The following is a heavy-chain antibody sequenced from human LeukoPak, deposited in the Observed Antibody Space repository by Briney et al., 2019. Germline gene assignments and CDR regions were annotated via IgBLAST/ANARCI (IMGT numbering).Heavy chain of an antibody. CDR1: GGSISSSSYY. CDR2: IHYSGST. CDR3: ARFGYYYDSSVGWFDP. D-gene: IGHD3-22*01. Sequence: SETLSLTCTVSGGSISSSSYYWAWIRQPPGKGLEWIGSIHYSGSTYYNPSLKSRVTTSVDTSKNQFSLKLSSVTAADTAVYYCARFGYYYDSSVGWFDPWGQGTLVTVSS. V-gene: IGHV4-39*07. J-gene: IGHJ5*02.